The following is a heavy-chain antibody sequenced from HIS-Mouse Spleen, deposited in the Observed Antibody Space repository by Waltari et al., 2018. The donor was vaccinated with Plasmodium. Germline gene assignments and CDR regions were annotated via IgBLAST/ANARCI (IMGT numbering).Heavy chain of an antibody. Sequence: QVQLVESGGGVVQPWRSLRLSCAASGFTFSSYGLQVVRQAPGKGLGWGAVISDDGSNKYYEDSVKGRFTISRDNSKTTLYLQMNSLRAEETAVYYCAKDRRSSSWYGDYCGQGTLVTVSS. V-gene: IGHV3-30*18. D-gene: IGHD6-13*01. J-gene: IGHJ4*02. CDR2: ISDDGSNK. CDR3: AKDRRSSSWYGDY. CDR1: GFTFSSYG.